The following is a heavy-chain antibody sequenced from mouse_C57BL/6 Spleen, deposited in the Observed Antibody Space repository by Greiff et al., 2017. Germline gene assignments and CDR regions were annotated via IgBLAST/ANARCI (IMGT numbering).Heavy chain of an antibody. CDR2: ISYDGSN. V-gene: IGHV3-6*01. D-gene: IGHD1-1*01. Sequence: EVKLQESGPGLVKPSQSLSLTCSVTGYSITSGYYWNWIRQFPGNKLEWMGYISYDGSNNYNPSLKNRISISRDTSKNQFFLKLNSVTTEDTATYYCARGDSSYPFAYWGQGTLVTVSA. J-gene: IGHJ3*01. CDR3: ARGDSSYPFAY. CDR1: GYSITSGYY.